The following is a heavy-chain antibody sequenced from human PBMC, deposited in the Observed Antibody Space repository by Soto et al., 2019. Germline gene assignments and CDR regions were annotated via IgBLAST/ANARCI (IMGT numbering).Heavy chain of an antibody. V-gene: IGHV3-23*02. CDR1: GFSFSSYA. J-gene: IGHJ4*02. Sequence: EGQLLESGGGLVQPGGSLRLSCVASGFSFSSYAMSWVRQAPGKGLEWVSVISGRDGSTYYGDSVKGRFTISRDNSKNTLYLQMNSLRAEDTAVYYCARDRERDAWYEDYWGQGTLVTVSS. CDR3: ARDRERDAWYEDY. CDR2: ISGRDGST. D-gene: IGHD6-13*01.